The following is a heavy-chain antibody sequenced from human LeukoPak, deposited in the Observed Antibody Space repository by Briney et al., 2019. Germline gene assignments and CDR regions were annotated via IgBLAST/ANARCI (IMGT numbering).Heavy chain of an antibody. V-gene: IGHV5-51*01. CDR3: ARQYGRPFDY. Sequence: GESLKISCKGSGYSFADSWIGWVRQMPGKGLEWMGIIYPGDSDTRYSPPFQGQVSISVDKSISTAYLQWSTLKASDTAMYYCARQYGRPFDYWGQGTLVTVSS. CDR2: IYPGDSDT. D-gene: IGHD3-10*01. J-gene: IGHJ4*02. CDR1: GYSFADSW.